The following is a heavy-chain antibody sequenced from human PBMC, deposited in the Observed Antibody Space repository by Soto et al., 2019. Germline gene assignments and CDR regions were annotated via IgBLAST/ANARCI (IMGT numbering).Heavy chain of an antibody. D-gene: IGHD6-19*01. Sequence: PWGSLRLSCAASGFTFSSYAMSWVRQAPGKGLEWVSAISVSVGITYYADSVKGRFTISRDNSKNTLYLQMNSLRAEDTAVYYCASSLTSGYSSGWTDYYYYGMEVWGKETTVNVSS. J-gene: IGHJ6*04. CDR2: ISVSVGIT. V-gene: IGHV3-23*01. CDR1: GFTFSSYA. CDR3: ASSLTSGYSSGWTDYYYYGMEV.